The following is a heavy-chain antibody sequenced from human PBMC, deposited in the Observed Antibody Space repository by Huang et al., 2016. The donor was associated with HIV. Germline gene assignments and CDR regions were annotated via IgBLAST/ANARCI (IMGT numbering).Heavy chain of an antibody. J-gene: IGHJ5*02. V-gene: IGHV4-30-4*08. CDR3: ARDRLSYCSGGHCLLDWFDP. Sequence: QVQLHESGPGLVKPSQTLSLNCVVSGASISSAGYSWSWIRQSPGKGPQWIGSIFYSGTTSYNPSLKGRLTISLDMSKNQFSLRLSSMTAADTALYFCARDRLSYCSGGHCLLDWFDPWGQGTLVIVSS. CDR2: IFYSGTT. CDR1: GASISSAGYS. D-gene: IGHD2-15*01.